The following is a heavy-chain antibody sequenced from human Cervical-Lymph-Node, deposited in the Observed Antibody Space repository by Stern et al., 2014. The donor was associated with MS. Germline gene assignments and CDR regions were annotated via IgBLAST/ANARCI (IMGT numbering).Heavy chain of an antibody. V-gene: IGHV1-18*01. J-gene: IGHJ3*02. CDR2: MSAYKGNT. CDR3: ARGLLGSENAFDI. D-gene: IGHD2-15*01. Sequence: QVQLVQSGAEVKKPGASVKVSCKASGYTFTSYGISGVRQAPGQGLGWMGWMSAYKGNTHNAQMLPGRFCMTTDISTSTAYMELRSLRSDDTAMYYCARGLLGSENAFDIWGQGTMVTVSA. CDR1: GYTFTSYG.